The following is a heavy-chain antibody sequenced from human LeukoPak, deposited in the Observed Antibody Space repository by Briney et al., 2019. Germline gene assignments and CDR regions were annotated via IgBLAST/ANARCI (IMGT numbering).Heavy chain of an antibody. V-gene: IGHV1-18*01. D-gene: IGHD2-2*01. CDR1: GYAFSNSG. J-gene: IGHJ4*02. CDR3: ARNKSTTLADY. CDR2: ITPNNGYA. Sequence: ASVKVSCKASGYAFSNSGISWVRQAPGQGLEWMGWITPNNGYAHYAQKLQGRVTMTTDTFTSTAYMELRSLRSDDTAVYYCARNKSTTLADYWGQGTLVTVSS.